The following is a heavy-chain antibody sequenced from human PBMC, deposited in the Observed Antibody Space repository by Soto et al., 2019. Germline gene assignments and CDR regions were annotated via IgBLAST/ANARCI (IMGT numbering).Heavy chain of an antibody. CDR2: IYHSGST. D-gene: IGHD6-19*01. Sequence: SETLSLTCAVSGGSTSSSSWWSWVRQPPGKGLEWIGEIYHSGSTNYNPSLKSRVTISVDKSKNQFSLKLSSVTAADTAVYYCARVAVAGTRVDYWGQGTLVTVSS. CDR1: GGSTSSSSW. V-gene: IGHV4-4*02. CDR3: ARVAVAGTRVDY. J-gene: IGHJ4*02.